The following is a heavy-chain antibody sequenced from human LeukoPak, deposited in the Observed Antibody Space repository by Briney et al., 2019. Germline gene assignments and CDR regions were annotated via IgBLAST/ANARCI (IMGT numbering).Heavy chain of an antibody. CDR3: ARGRDMVRGVIIGGYSFDI. CDR1: GGSISSSSYY. Sequence: PSETLSLTCTVSGGSISSSSYYWGWIRQPPGKGLEWIGSIYYSGSTYYNPSLKSRVTISVDTSKNQFSLKLSSVTAADTAVYYCARGRDMVRGVIIGGYSFDIWGLGKMVTVFS. CDR2: IYYSGST. D-gene: IGHD3-10*01. J-gene: IGHJ3*02. V-gene: IGHV4-39*01.